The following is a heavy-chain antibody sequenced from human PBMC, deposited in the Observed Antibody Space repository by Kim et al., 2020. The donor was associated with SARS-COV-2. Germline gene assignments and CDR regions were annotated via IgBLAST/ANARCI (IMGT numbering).Heavy chain of an antibody. J-gene: IGHJ4*02. Sequence: GGSLRLSCAASGFTFGGYAMHWVRQAPGKGLEWVSGISSNSGSIGYADSVKCRFTISRDNAKNSLYLQMNSLRAEDTALYYCANDLRREIPLYYWGQGTLVTVSS. CDR3: ANDLRREIPLYY. CDR2: ISSNSGSI. CDR1: GFTFGGYA. V-gene: IGHV3-9*01. D-gene: IGHD1-26*01.